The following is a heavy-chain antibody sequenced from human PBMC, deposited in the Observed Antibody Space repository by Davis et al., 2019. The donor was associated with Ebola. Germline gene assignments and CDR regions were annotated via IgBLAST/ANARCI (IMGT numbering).Heavy chain of an antibody. Sequence: PGGSLRLSCAASGFTFSSCWMNWVRQGPGKGLEWVANIKQDGSKKNYLDSVKDRFTISRDNAKNSLFLQMNNLRVDDTAVYYCATEVAGGAFDIWGRGTMVTVSS. J-gene: IGHJ3*02. CDR2: IKQDGSKK. D-gene: IGHD6-19*01. CDR3: ATEVAGGAFDI. CDR1: GFTFSSCW. V-gene: IGHV3-7*03.